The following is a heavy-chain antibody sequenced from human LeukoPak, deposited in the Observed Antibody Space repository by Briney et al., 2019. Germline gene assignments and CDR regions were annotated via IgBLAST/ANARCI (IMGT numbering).Heavy chain of an antibody. CDR1: GFTFSSYG. CDR3: ARDREYTDYLHNWFDP. D-gene: IGHD3-16*01. V-gene: IGHV3-30*02. CDR2: IRYDGSNK. J-gene: IGHJ5*02. Sequence: GGSLRLSCAASGFTFSSYGMHWVRQAPGKGLEWVAFIRYDGSNKYYAASVKGRFTISRDNAKNSLYLQMNGLRPEDTAVYYCARDREYTDYLHNWFDPWGQGTLVTVSS.